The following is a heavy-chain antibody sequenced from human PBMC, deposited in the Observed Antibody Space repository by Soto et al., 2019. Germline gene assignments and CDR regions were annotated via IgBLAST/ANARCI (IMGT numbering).Heavy chain of an antibody. CDR2: ISGSGGST. J-gene: IGHJ4*02. CDR3: AKDLGEWLAPRHSELDY. D-gene: IGHD6-19*01. CDR1: GFTFSSYA. Sequence: HPGGSLRLSCAASGFTFSSYAMSWVRQAPGKGLEWVSAISGSGGSTYYADSVKGRFTISRDNSKNTLYLQMNSLRAEDTAVYYCAKDLGEWLAPRHSELDYWGQGTLVTVSS. V-gene: IGHV3-23*01.